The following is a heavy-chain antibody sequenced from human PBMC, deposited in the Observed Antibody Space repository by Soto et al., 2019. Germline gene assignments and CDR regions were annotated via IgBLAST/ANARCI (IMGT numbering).Heavy chain of an antibody. CDR3: AAGGGLPRYY. CDR1: GGSISRGGYS. D-gene: IGHD5-12*01. V-gene: IGHV4-30-2*01. Sequence: SETLSLTCAVSGGSISRGGYSWSWIRQPPGKGLEWIGYIYHSGSTYYNPSLKSRVTISVDRSKNQFSLKLSSVTAADTAVYYCAAGGGLPRYYWGQGTLVTVSS. CDR2: IYHSGST. J-gene: IGHJ4*02.